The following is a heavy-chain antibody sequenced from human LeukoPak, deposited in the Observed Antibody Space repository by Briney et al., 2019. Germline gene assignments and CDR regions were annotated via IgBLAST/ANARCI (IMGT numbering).Heavy chain of an antibody. V-gene: IGHV3-64*01. CDR1: GFTFKTYA. Sequence: GGSLRLSCAASGFTFKTYAMHWVRQAPGKGLEYVSAISSNGDNTYYANSVKGRFSISRDNSKNPLYLQMGSLRAEDMAVYYCARGLIGGYYDYWGQGTLVTVSS. CDR2: ISSNGDNT. CDR3: ARGLIGGYYDY. D-gene: IGHD3-22*01. J-gene: IGHJ4*02.